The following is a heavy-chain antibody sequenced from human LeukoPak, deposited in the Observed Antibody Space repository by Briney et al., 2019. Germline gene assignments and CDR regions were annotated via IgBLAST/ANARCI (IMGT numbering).Heavy chain of an antibody. CDR3: ARAQHSGYERYQYYFDY. Sequence: GGSLRLSCAASGFTFSSYWMHWVRQAPGKGLVWVSRINSDGSSTNYADSVKGRFTISRDNAKNTLYLQMNSLRAEDAAVYYCARAQHSGYERYQYYFDYWGQGTLVTVSS. CDR2: INSDGSST. V-gene: IGHV3-74*01. J-gene: IGHJ4*02. D-gene: IGHD5-12*01. CDR1: GFTFSSYW.